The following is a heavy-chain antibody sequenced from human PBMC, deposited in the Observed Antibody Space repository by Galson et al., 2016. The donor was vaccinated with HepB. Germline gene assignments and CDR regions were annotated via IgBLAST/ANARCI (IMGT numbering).Heavy chain of an antibody. CDR1: GGSISSANYY. Sequence: TLSLTCTVSGGSISSANYYWNWLRQPAGEGLQWIGRVSSSGSPTYNPSLETRVTVSINTSENQFSLRLTSVTAADTAVYYCARGLTPYYFDSWGLGTLLTVSS. CDR3: ARGLTPYYFDS. CDR2: VSSSGSP. J-gene: IGHJ4*02. V-gene: IGHV4-61*02.